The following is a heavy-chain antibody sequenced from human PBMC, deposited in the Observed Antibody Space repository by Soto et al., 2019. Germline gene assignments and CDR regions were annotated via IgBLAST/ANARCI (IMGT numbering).Heavy chain of an antibody. D-gene: IGHD3-3*01. V-gene: IGHV3-64D*06. J-gene: IGHJ5*02. Sequence: GGSLRLSCSASGFTFSSYAMHWVRQAPGKGLEYVSAISSNGGSTYYADSVKGRFTISRDNSKNTLYLQMSSLRAEDTAVYYCVKAGLRFLEWPYGGWFDPWGQGTLVTVSS. CDR1: GFTFSSYA. CDR2: ISSNGGST. CDR3: VKAGLRFLEWPYGGWFDP.